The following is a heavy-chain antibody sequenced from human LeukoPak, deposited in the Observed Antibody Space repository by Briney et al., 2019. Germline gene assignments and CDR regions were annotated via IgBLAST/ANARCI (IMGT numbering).Heavy chain of an antibody. D-gene: IGHD2-2*02. CDR1: GYDFSGDW. CDR3: ARRGYCSSTSCYTGNYYYMDV. Sequence: GESLKISCKGSGYDFSGDWIGWVRQMPGKGLEWMGIIYPGDSGTRYSPSFQGQVTISADKSISTAYLQWSSLKASDTAMYYCARRGYCSSTSCYTGNYYYMDVWGKGTTVTVSS. J-gene: IGHJ6*03. V-gene: IGHV5-51*01. CDR2: IYPGDSGT.